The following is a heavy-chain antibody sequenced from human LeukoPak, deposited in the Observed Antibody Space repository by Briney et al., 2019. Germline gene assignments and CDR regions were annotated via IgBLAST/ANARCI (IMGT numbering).Heavy chain of an antibody. Sequence: GGSLRLSCAASGFTCSSFAMHWVRQAPGRGLEWVAVTWQHGSDVAYADSVKGRFIISRDDAKNTVFLQMNSLRDEYTAVYYCAKEWSAFDLWGQGTMVSVSS. CDR3: AKEWSAFDL. V-gene: IGHV3-33*06. D-gene: IGHD2-15*01. CDR2: TWQHGSDV. J-gene: IGHJ3*01. CDR1: GFTCSSFA.